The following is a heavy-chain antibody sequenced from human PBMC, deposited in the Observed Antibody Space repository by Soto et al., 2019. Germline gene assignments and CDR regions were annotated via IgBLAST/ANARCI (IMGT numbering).Heavy chain of an antibody. CDR1: GYTFTSYG. CDR3: ARVANIVVVVAATRDYYYGMDV. Sequence: GASVKVSCKASGYTFTSYGISWVRQAPGQGLEWMGWISAYNGNTNYAQKLQGRVTMTTDTSTSTAYMELRSLRSDDTAVYYCARVANIVVVVAATRDYYYGMDVWGQGTTVTVSS. D-gene: IGHD2-15*01. V-gene: IGHV1-18*01. CDR2: ISAYNGNT. J-gene: IGHJ6*02.